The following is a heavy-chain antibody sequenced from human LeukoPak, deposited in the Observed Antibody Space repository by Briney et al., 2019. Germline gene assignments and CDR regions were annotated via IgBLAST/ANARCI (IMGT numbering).Heavy chain of an antibody. V-gene: IGHV4-30-2*01. CDR2: IYHSGST. D-gene: IGHD6-13*01. CDR1: GGSISSGGYS. CDR3: ARALGYSSSWYRGFFDY. Sequence: PSETLSLTCAVSGGSISSGGYSWSWIRQPPGKGLEWIGEIYHSGSTNYNPSLKSRVTISVDKSKNQFSLKLSSVTAADTAVYYCARALGYSSSWYRGFFDYWGQGTLVTVSS. J-gene: IGHJ4*02.